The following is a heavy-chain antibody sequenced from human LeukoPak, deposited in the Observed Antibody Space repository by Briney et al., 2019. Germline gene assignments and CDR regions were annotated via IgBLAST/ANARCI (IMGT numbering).Heavy chain of an antibody. CDR2: IYHSGST. Sequence: PSETLSLTCTVSGYSISSGYYWGWIRQPPGKGLEWIGSIYHSGSTYYNPSLKSRVTISVDTSKNQFSLKLSSVTAADTAVYYCASRGGWCTGYYFDYWGQGTLVTVSS. V-gene: IGHV4-38-2*02. CDR1: GYSISSGYY. D-gene: IGHD6-19*01. CDR3: ASRGGWCTGYYFDY. J-gene: IGHJ4*02.